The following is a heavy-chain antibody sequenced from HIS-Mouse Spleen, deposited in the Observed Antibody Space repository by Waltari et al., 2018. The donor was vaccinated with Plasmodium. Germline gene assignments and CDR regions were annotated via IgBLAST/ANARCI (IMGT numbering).Heavy chain of an antibody. J-gene: IGHJ2*01. Sequence: QVQLVQSGAEVKKPGASVKVSCKASGYTFTGYYMHWVRQAPGQGLEWMGWINPNSGGTNYAQKLQGRVTMTRDTSISTAYMELSRLRSDDTAVYYCARDRVLIAHWYFDLWGRGTLVTVSS. CDR2: INPNSGGT. D-gene: IGHD2-8*01. CDR3: ARDRVLIAHWYFDL. V-gene: IGHV1-2*02. CDR1: GYTFTGYY.